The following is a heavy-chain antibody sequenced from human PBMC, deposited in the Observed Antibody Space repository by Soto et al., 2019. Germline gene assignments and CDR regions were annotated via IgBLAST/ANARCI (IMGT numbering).Heavy chain of an antibody. V-gene: IGHV1-2*02. Sequence: AEVKVACKSCGGRFTDYSMHWVRQAPGQGLEGMGWINLNSGDKNCAEKFRGRVTMTRDTSIITAYMELTRLKSDATAVYYCARDLGGYDLYGPDTWGQGTLVTVSS. D-gene: IGHD5-12*01. CDR2: INLNSGDK. CDR3: ARDLGGYDLYGPDT. CDR1: GGRFTDYS. J-gene: IGHJ5*02.